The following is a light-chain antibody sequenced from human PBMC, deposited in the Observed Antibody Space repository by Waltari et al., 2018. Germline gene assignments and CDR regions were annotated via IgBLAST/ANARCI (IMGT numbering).Light chain of an antibody. Sequence: DIVMTQSPDSLAVSLGESGTINSKSSQSVLYSSNNKNYLAWYQQKSGQHPKLRIGLACNRESGVPDRFSGSGSGTDYTLVISSLQAEEVAIYYCQQYYSTPWTFGQGTKVEIK. CDR1: QSVLYSSNNKNY. CDR2: LAC. CDR3: QQYYSTPWT. J-gene: IGKJ1*01. V-gene: IGKV4-1*01.